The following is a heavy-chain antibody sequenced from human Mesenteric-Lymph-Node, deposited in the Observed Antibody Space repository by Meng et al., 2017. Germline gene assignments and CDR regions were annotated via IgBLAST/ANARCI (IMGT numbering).Heavy chain of an antibody. CDR1: GGSISSSSYY. J-gene: IGHJ4*02. CDR2: IYYSGST. Sequence: SETLSLTCTVSGGSISSSSYYWGWIRQPPGKGLEWIGSIYYSGSTYYNPSLKSRVTISVDTSKNQFSLKLSSVTAADTAVYYCARSSSSHLRVDYWGQGTLVTVSS. V-gene: IGHV4-39*07. D-gene: IGHD6-6*01. CDR3: ARSSSSHLRVDY.